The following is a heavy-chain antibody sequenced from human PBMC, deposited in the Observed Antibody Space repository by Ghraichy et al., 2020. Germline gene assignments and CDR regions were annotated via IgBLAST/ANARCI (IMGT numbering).Heavy chain of an antibody. CDR1: GYTFTSYD. CDR2: MNPNSGNT. D-gene: IGHD2-2*01. V-gene: IGHV1-8*01. Sequence: ASVKVSCKASGYTFTSYDINWVRQATGQGLEWMGWMNPNSGNTGYAQKFQGRVTMTRNTSISTAYMELSSLRSEDTAVYYCARVCPRRYCSSTRGKNYGMDVWGQGTTVTVSS. CDR3: ARVCPRRYCSSTRGKNYGMDV. J-gene: IGHJ6*02.